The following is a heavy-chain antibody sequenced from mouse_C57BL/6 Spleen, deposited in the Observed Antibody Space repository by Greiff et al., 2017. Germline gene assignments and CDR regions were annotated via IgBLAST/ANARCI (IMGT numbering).Heavy chain of an antibody. CDR2: IYPGDGDT. V-gene: IGHV1-80*01. CDR3: ARGGITTVVAQCDY. CDR1: GYAFSSYW. D-gene: IGHD1-1*01. Sequence: QVQLQQSGAELVKPGASVKISCKASGYAFSSYWMNWVKQRPGKGLEWIGQIYPGDGDTNYNGKFKGKATLTADKSSSTAYMQLSSLTSEDSAVYFCARGGITTVVAQCDYWGQGTTLTVSS. J-gene: IGHJ2*01.